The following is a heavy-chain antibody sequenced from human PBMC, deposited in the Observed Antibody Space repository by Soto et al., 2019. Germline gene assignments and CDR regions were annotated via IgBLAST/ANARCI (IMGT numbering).Heavy chain of an antibody. J-gene: IGHJ5*02. CDR2: IIPIFGTA. CDR1: GGTCSSYA. V-gene: IGHV1-69*13. D-gene: IGHD3-22*01. Sequence: GAAVKVSCNASGGTCSSYAISWVRQAPGQGLEWMGGIIPIFGTANYAQKFQGRVTITADESTSTAYMELSSLRSEDTAVYYCARSGSGNNWFDPWGQGTLVTVSS. CDR3: ARSGSGNNWFDP.